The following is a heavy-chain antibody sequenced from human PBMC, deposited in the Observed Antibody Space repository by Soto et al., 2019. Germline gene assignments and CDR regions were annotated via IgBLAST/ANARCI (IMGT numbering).Heavy chain of an antibody. Sequence: VLLVQSGAEVKQPGSSVKVSCKASGGTISTYAITWVRQAPGQGLEWVGGIIPIFRTPNYAQNLQGRVTITADESTSTAYIELSNLRSEDTAVYYCARGDGDNNAFDIWGQGTVVTVSS. D-gene: IGHD1-20*01. CDR1: GGTISTYA. CDR2: IIPIFRTP. V-gene: IGHV1-69*12. CDR3: ARGDGDNNAFDI. J-gene: IGHJ3*02.